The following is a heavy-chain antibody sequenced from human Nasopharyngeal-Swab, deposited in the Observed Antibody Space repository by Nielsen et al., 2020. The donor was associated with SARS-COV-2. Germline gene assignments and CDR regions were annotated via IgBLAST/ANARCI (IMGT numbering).Heavy chain of an antibody. J-gene: IGHJ4*02. Sequence: GESLKISCAASGSPFSNSWVHWVRQAPGEGLVWVARINPDGSVRNYADSVKGRFTISRDNAMSTLYLQLNNLRSEDTAVYYCATAGSYRFDNWGQGTLLTVSS. CDR2: INPDGSVR. D-gene: IGHD3-10*01. CDR1: GSPFSNSW. CDR3: ATAGSYRFDN. V-gene: IGHV3-74*01.